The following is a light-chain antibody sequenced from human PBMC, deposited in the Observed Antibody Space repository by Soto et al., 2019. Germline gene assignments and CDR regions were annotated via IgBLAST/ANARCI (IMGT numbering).Light chain of an antibody. J-gene: IGKJ5*01. CDR2: DAS. Sequence: DIVLTQSPATLSLSPGDRVTLSCRASQTVSRFLSWYQHSPGQGPRLLVYDASNSATGVPARFSGSGSETDFTLTISSLEPEDFAVYYCQQRLHWPITFGQGTRLEI. V-gene: IGKV3-11*01. CDR3: QQRLHWPIT. CDR1: QTVSRF.